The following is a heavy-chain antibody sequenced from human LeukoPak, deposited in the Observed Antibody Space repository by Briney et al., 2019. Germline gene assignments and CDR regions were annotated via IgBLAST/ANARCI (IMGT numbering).Heavy chain of an antibody. V-gene: IGHV3-23*01. Sequence: PGGSLRLSCAASGFTFSSYAMSWVRQAPGKGLEWVSAITNSGGDTYHADSVKGRFTISRDNSKNTLYLQMNSLRVEDTAVYYCAKGSSSSRPYYFDYWDQGTPVTVSS. J-gene: IGHJ4*02. CDR2: ITNSGGDT. D-gene: IGHD6-6*01. CDR3: AKGSSSSRPYYFDY. CDR1: GFTFSSYA.